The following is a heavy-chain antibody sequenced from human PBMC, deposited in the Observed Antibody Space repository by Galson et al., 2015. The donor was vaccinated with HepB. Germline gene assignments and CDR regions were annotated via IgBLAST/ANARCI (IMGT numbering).Heavy chain of an antibody. D-gene: IGHD3-3*01. J-gene: IGHJ5*02. Sequence: SLRLSCADSHLVLGDYWMSWVRQAPGKGLEWVVCINQDGSEKNYVDSVKGRFTISRDNAKNSLFLQMNTLTVEDTAVYYCARDARHRPILFDPWGQGTLVTVSS. V-gene: IGHV3-7*03. CDR1: HLVLGDYW. CDR2: INQDGSEK. CDR3: ARDARHRPILFDP.